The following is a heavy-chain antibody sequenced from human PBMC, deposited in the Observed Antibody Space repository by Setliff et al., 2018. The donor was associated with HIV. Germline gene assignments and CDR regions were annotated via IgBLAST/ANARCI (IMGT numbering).Heavy chain of an antibody. D-gene: IGHD4-4*01. Sequence: GASVKVSCKASGYTFTAYYIHWARQAPGQGLEWVGGIIPIFGTANYAQKFQGRVTITADESTSTAYMELSSLRSEDTAVYYCAPIDPFPHDYSNSSFDYWGQGTLVTVSS. V-gene: IGHV1-69*13. CDR2: IIPIFGTA. CDR1: GYTFTAYY. CDR3: APIDPFPHDYSNSSFDY. J-gene: IGHJ4*02.